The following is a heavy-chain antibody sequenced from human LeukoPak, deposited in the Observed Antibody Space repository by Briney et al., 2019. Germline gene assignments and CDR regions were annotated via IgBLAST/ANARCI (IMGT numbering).Heavy chain of an antibody. D-gene: IGHD6-19*01. Sequence: PGGSLRLSCAVSGFTFTNYWMSWARQAPGKGLEWVANINQDGSSKYYVDSVKGRFTISRDNAKNSLYLQMNSLRAEDTALYYCASSYRRPSIAVAGLTSFDYWGQGTLVTVSS. J-gene: IGHJ4*02. CDR1: GFTFTNYW. CDR3: ASSYRRPSIAVAGLTSFDY. V-gene: IGHV3-7*03. CDR2: INQDGSSK.